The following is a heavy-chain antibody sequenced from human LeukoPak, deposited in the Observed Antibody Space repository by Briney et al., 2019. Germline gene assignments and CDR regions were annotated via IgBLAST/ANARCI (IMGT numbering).Heavy chain of an antibody. CDR2: IYYSGST. V-gene: IGHV4-39*02. CDR3: AREVPARGWFDP. CDR1: GASISSSSYY. J-gene: IGHJ5*02. Sequence: SETLSLTCTVSGASISSSSYYWGWIRQPPGKGLEWIASIYYSGSTYYNPSLKSRVTISVDTSKNQFSLKLSSVTAADTAVYYCAREVPARGWFDPWGQGTLVTVSS.